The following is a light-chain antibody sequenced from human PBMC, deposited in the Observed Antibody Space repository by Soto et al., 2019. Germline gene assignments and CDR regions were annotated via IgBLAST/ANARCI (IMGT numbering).Light chain of an antibody. J-gene: IGKJ1*01. CDR1: QSVSTNY. CDR2: GTS. CDR3: HHYGSSPQT. V-gene: IGKV3-20*01. Sequence: EIVLTQSPGTLSLSPGERATLSCRASQSVSTNYLAWYQQRPGQAPRLLIYGTSSRATGIPDRFGGSGSGTDFTLTISRLDPEDSAVYYCHHYGSSPQTFGQGTRVEVK.